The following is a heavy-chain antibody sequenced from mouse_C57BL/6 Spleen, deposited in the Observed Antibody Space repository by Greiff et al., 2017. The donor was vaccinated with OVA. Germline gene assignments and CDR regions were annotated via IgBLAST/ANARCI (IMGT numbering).Heavy chain of an antibody. V-gene: IGHV5-9*01. CDR1: GFTFSSYT. CDR3: AREALLRYFDV. D-gene: IGHD2-3*01. J-gene: IGHJ1*03. Sequence: DVKLVESGGGLVKPGGSLKLSCAASGFTFSSYTMSWVRQTPEKRLEWVATISGGGGNTYYPDSVKGRFTISRDNAKNTLYLQMSSLRSEDTALYYCAREALLRYFDVWGTGTTVTVSS. CDR2: ISGGGGNT.